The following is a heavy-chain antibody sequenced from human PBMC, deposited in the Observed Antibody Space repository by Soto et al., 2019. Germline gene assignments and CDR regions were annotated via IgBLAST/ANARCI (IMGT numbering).Heavy chain of an antibody. D-gene: IGHD3-3*01. CDR1: GGTFSSYA. J-gene: IGHJ6*02. V-gene: IGHV1-69*13. CDR3: AGGRSGYPINYYYYGMDV. CDR2: IIPIFGTA. Sequence: SVKVSCKASGGTFSSYAISWLRQAPGQGLEWMGGIIPIFGTANYAQKFQGRVTITADESTSTAYMELSSLRSEDTAVYYCAGGRSGYPINYYYYGMDVWGQGTTVTVSS.